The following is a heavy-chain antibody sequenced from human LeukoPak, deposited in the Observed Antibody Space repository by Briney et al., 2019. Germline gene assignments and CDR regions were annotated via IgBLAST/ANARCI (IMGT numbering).Heavy chain of an antibody. V-gene: IGHV3-7*01. J-gene: IGHJ4*02. D-gene: IGHD4-23*01. Sequence: GGSLRLSCAAYGLTFNTYWMSWVRQAPGKGLEWVANTSPDGNEKYYADFVKGRFSIFRDNANGILYLQMNSLRGEDTAVYYCLPGKGYWGQGTLVTVSS. CDR2: TSPDGNEK. CDR3: LPGKGY. CDR1: GLTFNTYW.